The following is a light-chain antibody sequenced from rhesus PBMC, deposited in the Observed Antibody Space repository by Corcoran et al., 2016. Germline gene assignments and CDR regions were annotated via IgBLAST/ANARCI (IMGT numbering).Light chain of an antibody. J-gene: IGKJ4*01. CDR3: QQGYSSPLT. Sequence: DVQMSQSPSSLSASVGDKVTITCRASQGITNALAWYQQKPGKAPKLLIFAASSLGSGAPSRFSGSRSGTDFTLTIGSLQPEDFGTYYCQQGYSSPLTFGGGTKVDLK. V-gene: IGKV1-33*02. CDR2: AAS. CDR1: QGITNA.